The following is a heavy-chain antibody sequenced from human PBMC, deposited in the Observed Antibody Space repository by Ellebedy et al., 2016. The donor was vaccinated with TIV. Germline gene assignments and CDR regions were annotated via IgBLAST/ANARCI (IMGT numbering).Heavy chain of an antibody. V-gene: IGHV3-48*01. CDR3: ARDGGTYGDYVHGMDV. J-gene: IGHJ6*02. CDR1: GFTFSSYS. CDR2: ISSSSSTI. D-gene: IGHD4-17*01. Sequence: GESLKISCAASGFTFSSYSMNWVRQAPGKWLEWVSYISSSSSTIYYADSVKGRFTISRDNAKNSLYLQMNSLRVEDTAVYYCARDGGTYGDYVHGMDVWGQGTTVTVSS.